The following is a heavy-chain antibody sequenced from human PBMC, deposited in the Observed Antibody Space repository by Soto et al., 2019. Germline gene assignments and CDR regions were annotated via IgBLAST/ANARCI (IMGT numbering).Heavy chain of an antibody. CDR2: IYHSGST. D-gene: IGHD6-25*01. Sequence: QVQLQESGPGLVKPSGTLSLTCAVSSGSISSSNWWSWVRQPPGKGLEWIGEIYHSGSTNYNPSLKIRVTVSVDKSKKHFSLKLSSVAAADTAVYYCARAIAAKLYNWFDPWGQGTLVTVSS. V-gene: IGHV4-4*02. J-gene: IGHJ5*02. CDR3: ARAIAAKLYNWFDP. CDR1: SGSISSSNW.